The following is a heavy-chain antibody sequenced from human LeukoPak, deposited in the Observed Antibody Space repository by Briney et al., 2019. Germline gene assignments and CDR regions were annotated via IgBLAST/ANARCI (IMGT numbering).Heavy chain of an antibody. CDR2: IYSGGST. J-gene: IGHJ4*02. CDR3: ARYYYDSSGYPYYFDY. Sequence: GGSLRLSCAPSGLTVSSNYMSWVRHAPGKGLEGVSVIYSGGSTYYADSVKGRFTIFRDNSQNTVYLQMNSLRAEDTALYYCARYYYDSSGYPYYFDYWGQGTLVTVSS. CDR1: GLTVSSNY. V-gene: IGHV3-53*01. D-gene: IGHD3-22*01.